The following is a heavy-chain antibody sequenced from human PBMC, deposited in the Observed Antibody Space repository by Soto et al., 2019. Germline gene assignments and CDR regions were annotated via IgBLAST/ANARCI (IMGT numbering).Heavy chain of an antibody. V-gene: IGHV4-59*01. J-gene: IGHJ6*02. Sequence: PSETLSLTCTFSGGSISSYYWSWIRQPPGKGLEWIGYIYYSGSTNYNPSLKSRVTISVDTSKNQFSLKLSSVTAADTAVYYCAREGYYYYYGMDVWGQGTTVTVSS. CDR3: AREGYYYYYGMDV. CDR2: IYYSGST. CDR1: GGSISSYY.